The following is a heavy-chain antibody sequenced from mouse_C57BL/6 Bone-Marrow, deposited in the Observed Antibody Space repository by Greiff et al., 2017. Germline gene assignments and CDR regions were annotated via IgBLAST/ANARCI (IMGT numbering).Heavy chain of an antibody. D-gene: IGHD1-1*01. Sequence: VQLQQSGPGLVKPSQSLSLTCSVTGYSITSGYYWNWIRQFPGNKLEWMGYISYDGSNNYNPSLKNRISITRDTSKNQFFLKLNSVTTEDTATYYCAREGYYGSEAMDYWGQGTTLTVSS. V-gene: IGHV3-6*01. CDR2: ISYDGSN. CDR1: GYSITSGYY. J-gene: IGHJ2*01. CDR3: AREGYYGSEAMDY.